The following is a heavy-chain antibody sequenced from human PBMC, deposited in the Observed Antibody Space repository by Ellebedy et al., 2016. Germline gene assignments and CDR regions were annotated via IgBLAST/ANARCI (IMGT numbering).Heavy chain of an antibody. V-gene: IGHV1-18*04. D-gene: IGHD3-10*01. CDR1: GYTFTTFS. J-gene: IGHJ6*02. CDR2: VNTFSGNT. Sequence: ASVKVSXXASGYTFTTFSITWVRQVPGQGLEWMGFVNTFSGNTKFAQKFQGRVTMTTDTSTSTAYMELRSLRSDDTAVYYCARDFMVRGVIDYYYGMDVWGQGTTVTVSS. CDR3: ARDFMVRGVIDYYYGMDV.